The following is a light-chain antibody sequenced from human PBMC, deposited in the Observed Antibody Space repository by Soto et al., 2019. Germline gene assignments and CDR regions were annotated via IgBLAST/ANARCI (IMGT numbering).Light chain of an antibody. J-gene: IGKJ1*01. CDR1: QSISSY. Sequence: DIQMTQSPSSLSASVGDRVTITCQASQSISSYLNWYQQKPGKAPKFLIYGASSLQSGVPSRFSGSGSGTDFTLTISSLQPEDFATYNCQQSYTTPWTFGQGTKV. CDR2: GAS. CDR3: QQSYTTPWT. V-gene: IGKV1-39*01.